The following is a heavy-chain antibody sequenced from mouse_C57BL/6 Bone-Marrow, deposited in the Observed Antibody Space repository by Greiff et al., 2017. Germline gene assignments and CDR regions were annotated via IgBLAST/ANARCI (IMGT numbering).Heavy chain of an antibody. V-gene: IGHV1-74*01. CDR3: AINYGNYVYFDV. CDR2: IHPSDSDT. D-gene: IGHD2-1*01. CDR1: GYTFTSYW. Sequence: QVQLKQPGAELVKPGASVKVSCKASGYTFTSYWMHWVKQRPGQGLEWIGRIHPSDSDTNYNQKFKGKVTLTVDKSSSTAYMQLSSLTSEDSAVYYCAINYGNYVYFDVWGTGTTVTVSS. J-gene: IGHJ1*03.